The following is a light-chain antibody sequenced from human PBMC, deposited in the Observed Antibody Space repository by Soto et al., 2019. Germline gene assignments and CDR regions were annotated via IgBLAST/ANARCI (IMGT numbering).Light chain of an antibody. Sequence: QSALTQPASVSGSPGQSITISCTGTSSDVGGYNYVSWYQQHPGKAPKLMIYDVSNRPSGVSNRFSGSKSGNTASLTISGLQAEDEADYYCRSYPRSSPSPVFGTGTKVPVL. V-gene: IGLV2-14*01. CDR1: SSDVGGYNY. J-gene: IGLJ1*01. CDR2: DVS. CDR3: RSYPRSSPSPV.